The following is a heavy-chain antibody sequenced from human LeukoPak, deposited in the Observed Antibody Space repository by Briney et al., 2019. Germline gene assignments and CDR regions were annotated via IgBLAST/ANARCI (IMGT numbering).Heavy chain of an antibody. J-gene: IGHJ2*01. CDR2: ISYDGSNK. CDR1: GFTFSSYG. Sequence: GGSLRLSCAASGFTFSSYGMHWVRQAPGKGLEWVAVISYDGSNKYYADSVKGRFTISRDNSKNTLYLQMNSLRAEDTAVYYCARSWRQFWYFDLWGRGTLVTVSS. D-gene: IGHD5-18*01. V-gene: IGHV3-30*03. CDR3: ARSWRQFWYFDL.